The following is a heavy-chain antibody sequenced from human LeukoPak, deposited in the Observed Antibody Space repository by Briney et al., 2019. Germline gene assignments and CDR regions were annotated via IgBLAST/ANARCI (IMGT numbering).Heavy chain of an antibody. CDR1: GFTFSSYE. J-gene: IGHJ4*02. CDR3: ARAVYAFWSGYDY. D-gene: IGHD3-3*01. V-gene: IGHV3-48*03. CDR2: ISSSGSTI. Sequence: GGSLRLSCAASGFTFSSYEMNWVRQAPGKGLEWVSYISSSGSTIYYADSVKGRFTISSDNAKNSLYLQMNSLRAEDTAVYYCARAVYAFWSGYDYWGQGTLVTVSS.